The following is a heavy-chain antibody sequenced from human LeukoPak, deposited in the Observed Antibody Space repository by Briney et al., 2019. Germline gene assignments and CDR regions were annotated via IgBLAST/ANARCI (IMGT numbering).Heavy chain of an antibody. V-gene: IGHV1-69*04. D-gene: IGHD3-10*01. CDR1: GCTFSSYA. Sequence: ASVKLSCKASGCTFSSYAISWVRQSPGQGLGWMGRIIPILGIANYAQKFQGRVTITADKSTTTAYMELSSLRSEDTAVYYCAAAYYYGSGSSNQIDYWGQGTLVTVSS. CDR2: IIPILGIA. J-gene: IGHJ4*02. CDR3: AAAYYYGSGSSNQIDY.